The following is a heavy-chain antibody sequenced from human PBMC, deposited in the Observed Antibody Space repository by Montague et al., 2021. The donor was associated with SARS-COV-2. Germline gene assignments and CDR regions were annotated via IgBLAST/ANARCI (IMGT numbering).Heavy chain of an antibody. CDR1: GGSISSGSYF. V-gene: IGHV4-61*02. Sequence: TLSLTCTVSGGSISSGSYFWSWIRQPAGKGLEWIGRIYTSGSTNYNPSLKSRVTISVDTSKNQFSLKLSSVTAADTALYYCARDAGIAATGLNWFDPWGQGTLVTVSS. CDR3: ARDAGIAATGLNWFDP. CDR2: IYTSGST. D-gene: IGHD6-13*01. J-gene: IGHJ5*02.